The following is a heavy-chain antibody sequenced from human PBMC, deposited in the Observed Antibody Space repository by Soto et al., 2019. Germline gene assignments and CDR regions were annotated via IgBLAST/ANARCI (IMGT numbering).Heavy chain of an antibody. CDR3: ARGAYYDDSSGYYSGAFDI. CDR2: IDSSGGST. Sequence: QVQLVQSGAEVKNPGASVKVSCNASGYTFTSYYMNWVRQAPGKGLEWMGLIDSSGGSTSDSQKWQVRVTMTSVTSKSTVNMELSRLRSEYTAVYYCARGAYYDDSSGYYSGAFDIWGQGTMVTDSS. CDR1: GYTFTSYY. V-gene: IGHV1-46*04. D-gene: IGHD3-22*01. J-gene: IGHJ3*02.